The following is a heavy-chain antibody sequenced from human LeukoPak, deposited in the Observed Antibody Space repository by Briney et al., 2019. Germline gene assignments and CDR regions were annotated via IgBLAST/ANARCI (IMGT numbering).Heavy chain of an antibody. J-gene: IGHJ4*02. CDR3: AKEDSFDY. Sequence: GRSLRLSCAASGFTFDDYAMHWVRQAPGKGLEWVSGISWNSGSIGYADSVKGRFTISRDNAKNSLYLQMNSLRAEDTALYYCAKEDSFDYWGQGTLVTVSS. V-gene: IGHV3-9*01. CDR1: GFTFDDYA. CDR2: ISWNSGSI.